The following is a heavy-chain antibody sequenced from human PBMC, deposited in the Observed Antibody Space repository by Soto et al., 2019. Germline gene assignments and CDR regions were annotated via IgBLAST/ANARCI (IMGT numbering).Heavy chain of an antibody. V-gene: IGHV1-18*01. D-gene: IGHD6-13*01. Sequence: QVQLVQSGTEVKKPGASVKVSCKASGYTFTNYGISWVRQAPGQGLEWLAWINTYNGHTNYAQKLQGRVTLTTDTSTRTAYLELRSLRPDDTAVYYCARDLLYSSRSTVRFDIWGQGTMVTVSS. CDR1: GYTFTNYG. J-gene: IGHJ3*02. CDR2: INTYNGHT. CDR3: ARDLLYSSRSTVRFDI.